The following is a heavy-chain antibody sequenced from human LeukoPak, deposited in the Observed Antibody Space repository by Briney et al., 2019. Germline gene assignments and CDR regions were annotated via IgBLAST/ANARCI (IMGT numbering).Heavy chain of an antibody. V-gene: IGHV1-3*03. J-gene: IGHJ5*02. CDR2: INAGNGNT. CDR3: ARSPLELHYWFDP. CDR1: GYTFTSYG. D-gene: IGHD1-7*01. Sequence: ASVKVSCKASGYTFTSYGISWVRQAPGQGLEWMGWINAGNGNTKYSQEFQGRVTITRDTSASTAYMELSSLRSEDMAVYYCARSPLELHYWFDPWGQGTLVTVSS.